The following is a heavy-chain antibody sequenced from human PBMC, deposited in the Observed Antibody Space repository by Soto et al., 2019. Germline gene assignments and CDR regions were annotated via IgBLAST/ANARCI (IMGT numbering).Heavy chain of an antibody. V-gene: IGHV4-59*01. J-gene: IGHJ3*02. D-gene: IGHD5-18*01. CDR3: ARVLVDTAMVGAFNI. CDR1: VGSISSYY. CDR2: IYYSGST. Sequence: KPPETLSLTCTALVGSISSYYWSWIRQPPGKGLEWIGYIYYSGSTNYNPSLKSRVTISVDTSKNQFSLKLSSVTAADTAVYYCARVLVDTAMVGAFNIWGQGTMVTVSS.